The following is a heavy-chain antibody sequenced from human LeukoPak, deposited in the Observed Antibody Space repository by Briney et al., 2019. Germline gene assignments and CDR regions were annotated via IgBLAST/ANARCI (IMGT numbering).Heavy chain of an antibody. CDR3: ARHSPFYYDSSGYRAFDI. V-gene: IGHV4-59*08. CDR1: SASVKTYY. D-gene: IGHD3-22*01. Sequence: SETLSLTCTVSSASVKTYYWSWIRQPPGKGLEWIGYIFYSGSTNYNPSLKSRVTISVDTSKNQFSLNLSSVTVADTAVYYCARHSPFYYDSSGYRAFDIWGQGTMVIVSS. CDR2: IFYSGST. J-gene: IGHJ3*02.